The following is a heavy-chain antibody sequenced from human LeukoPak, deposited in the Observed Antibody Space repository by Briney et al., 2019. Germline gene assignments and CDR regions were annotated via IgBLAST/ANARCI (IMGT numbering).Heavy chain of an antibody. CDR3: ARVTMVRGVINSYYYYGMDV. V-gene: IGHV4-30-4*01. CDR2: IYYSGST. D-gene: IGHD3-10*01. Sequence: SQTLSLTCTVSGGSISSGDYYWSWIRQPPGKGLEWIGYIYYSGSTYYNPSLKSRVTISVDTSKNQFSLKLSSVTAADTAVYYCARVTMVRGVINSYYYYGMDVWGQGTTVTVSS. CDR1: GGSISSGDYY. J-gene: IGHJ6*02.